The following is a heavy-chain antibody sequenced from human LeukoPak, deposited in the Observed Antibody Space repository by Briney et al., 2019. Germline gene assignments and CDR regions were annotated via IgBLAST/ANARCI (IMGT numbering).Heavy chain of an antibody. CDR2: IGSSSSYI. Sequence: GGSLRLSCVASGFTFRDYYMSWVWRAPRKGLEWVSYIGSSSSYIDYADSSKGRSTNSRDNVKNSLHLQMKSLRAEDTAVYYCAIDLRYGGNSRPVLAWDYWGQGTLVTVSS. V-gene: IGHV3-11*05. CDR3: AIDLRYGGNSRPVLAWDY. D-gene: IGHD4-23*01. J-gene: IGHJ4*02. CDR1: GFTFRDYY.